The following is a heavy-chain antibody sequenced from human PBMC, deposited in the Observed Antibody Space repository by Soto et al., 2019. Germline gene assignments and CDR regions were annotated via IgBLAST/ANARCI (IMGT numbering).Heavy chain of an antibody. CDR2: ISGSGFKK. Sequence: GGSLRLSCAASGFIFENFGMSWVRQAPGKGLEWIFSISGSGFKKYYADSVKGRFTISRDNSKSTVYLELNNLSAEDTAVYHCAKNQGVELVPLATVDWFDPWGQGSVVTVSS. CDR1: GFIFENFG. J-gene: IGHJ5*02. CDR3: AKNQGVELVPLATVDWFDP. D-gene: IGHD1-26*01. V-gene: IGHV3-23*01.